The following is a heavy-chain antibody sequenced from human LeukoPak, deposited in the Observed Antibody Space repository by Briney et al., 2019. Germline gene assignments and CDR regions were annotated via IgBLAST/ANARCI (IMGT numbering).Heavy chain of an antibody. V-gene: IGHV4-39*01. CDR2: IYSSGNT. Sequence: SETLSLTCTVSGGSISSSSYYWGWIRQPPGKGLEWIGSIYSSGNTYYNPSLKSRVTISVDTSNNQFSLKLNSVTAADTAVYYCARQGITATGELDYWGQGTLVTVSS. J-gene: IGHJ4*02. D-gene: IGHD6-13*01. CDR1: GGSISSSSYY. CDR3: ARQGITATGELDY.